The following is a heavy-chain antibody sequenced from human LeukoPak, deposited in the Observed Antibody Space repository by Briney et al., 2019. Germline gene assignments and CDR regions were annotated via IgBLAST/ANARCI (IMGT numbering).Heavy chain of an antibody. J-gene: IGHJ6*03. V-gene: IGHV4-59*01. D-gene: IGHD5-12*01. CDR1: GASISSYY. CDR3: ARVVSGYDWDYYYYMDV. Sequence: SETLSLTCTVSGASISSYYWSWIRQPPGKGLEWIGYIYYSGSTNYNPSLKSRVTISVDTSKNQFSLKLSSVTAADTAVYYCARVVSGYDWDYYYYMDVWGKGTTVTVSS. CDR2: IYYSGST.